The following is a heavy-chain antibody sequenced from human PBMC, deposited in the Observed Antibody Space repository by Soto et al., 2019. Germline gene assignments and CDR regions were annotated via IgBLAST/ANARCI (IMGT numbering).Heavy chain of an antibody. V-gene: IGHV1-69*01. CDR1: GGSFGSSA. CDR3: TRLRRDWGDAFDL. D-gene: IGHD3-16*01. Sequence: QVQLVQSGADVKKPGSSVKVSCKTSGGSFGSSAISWVRQAPAQGLEWMGEIIPVFDKANYAQNFQGRLTMTADELTGTVFMELISLRSEDTAVYFCTRLRRDWGDAFDLWGLGTFVTVSS. J-gene: IGHJ3*01. CDR2: IIPVFDKA.